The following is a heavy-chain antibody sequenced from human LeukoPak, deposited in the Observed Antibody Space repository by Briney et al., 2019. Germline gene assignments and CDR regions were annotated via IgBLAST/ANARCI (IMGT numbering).Heavy chain of an antibody. CDR3: ARQVWGATIRDYYGMDV. V-gene: IGHV5-51*01. D-gene: IGHD5-12*01. CDR1: GYSFTSYW. J-gene: IGHJ6*04. CDR2: IYPGDSDT. Sequence: GESLKLYCQGSGYSFTSYWIGWVRPMPGKGLEWMGIIYPGDSDTRYSPSFQGQVTITADKSISTAYLQWSSLKASDTAMYYCARQVWGATIRDYYGMDVWGKGTTVTVSS.